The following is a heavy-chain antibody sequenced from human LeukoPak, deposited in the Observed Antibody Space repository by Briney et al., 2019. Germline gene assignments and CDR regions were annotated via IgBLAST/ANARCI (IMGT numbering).Heavy chain of an antibody. CDR2: ISASGERT. J-gene: IGHJ3*02. Sequence: QAGGSLRLSCPASAFTFSNYVMSWVRQAPGKGLEWASTISASGERTYHADSVRGRFTIYRDNSKNTLHLQMNSLRADDTAVYYCAKAGPGTMTFDAFDIWGQGTVVTVSS. CDR3: AKAGPGTMTFDAFDI. CDR1: AFTFSNYV. V-gene: IGHV3-23*01. D-gene: IGHD3-22*01.